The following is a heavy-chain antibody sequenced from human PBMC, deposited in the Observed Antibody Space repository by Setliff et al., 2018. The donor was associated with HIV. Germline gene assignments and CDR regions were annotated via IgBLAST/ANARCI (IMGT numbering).Heavy chain of an antibody. V-gene: IGHV3-23*01. CDR1: GFTFSSYA. CDR3: ARDTQLGLDAFDI. Sequence: PGGSLRLSCAASGFTFSSYAMSWVRQAPGKGLEWVSGISGSGGSTYYADSVKGRFTISRDNAKNTLYLQMNSLRAEDTAVYYCARDTQLGLDAFDIWGQGTMVTVSS. J-gene: IGHJ3*02. CDR2: ISGSGGST. D-gene: IGHD7-27*01.